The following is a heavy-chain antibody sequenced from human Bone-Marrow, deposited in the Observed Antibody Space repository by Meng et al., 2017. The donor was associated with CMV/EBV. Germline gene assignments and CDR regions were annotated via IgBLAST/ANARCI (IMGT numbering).Heavy chain of an antibody. CDR1: GGSFSGYY. D-gene: IGHD2-2*02. V-gene: IGHV4-34*01. CDR2: INHSGST. J-gene: IGHJ4*02. Sequence: WETLSLTCAAYGGSFSGYYWSWIRQPPGKGLEWIGEINHSGSTNYNPSLKSRVTISVDTSKNQFSLKLSSVTTADTAMYYWARERGPILGTRYYFDYWGQGTLVTVSS. CDR3: ARERGPILGTRYYFDY.